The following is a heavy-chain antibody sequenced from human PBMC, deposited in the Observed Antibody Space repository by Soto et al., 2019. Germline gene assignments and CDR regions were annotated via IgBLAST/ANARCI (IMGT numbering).Heavy chain of an antibody. J-gene: IGHJ4*02. CDR3: ARDPDDYYDSSVVLDY. Sequence: QVQLVESGGGVVQPGRSLRLSCAASGFTFSSYAMHWVRQAPGKGLEWVAVISYDGSNKYYADSVKGRFTISRDNCKNTLYLQMNSLRAEDTAVYYCARDPDDYYDSSVVLDYWGQGTLVTVSS. CDR1: GFTFSSYA. V-gene: IGHV3-30-3*01. D-gene: IGHD3-22*01. CDR2: ISYDGSNK.